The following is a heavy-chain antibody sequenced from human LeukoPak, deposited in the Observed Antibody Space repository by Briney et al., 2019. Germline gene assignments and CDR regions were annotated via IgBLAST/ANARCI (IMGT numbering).Heavy chain of an antibody. D-gene: IGHD5-12*01. CDR1: GFTFSSYS. CDR3: ARGYSGYDQYFDY. J-gene: IGHJ4*02. CDR2: ISSSSSYI. Sequence: GGSLRLSCAASGFTFSSYSMNWVSQAPGKGLEWVSSISSSSSYIYYADSVKGRFTISRDNAKNSLYLQMNSLRAEDTAVYYCARGYSGYDQYFDYWGQGTLVTVSS. V-gene: IGHV3-21*01.